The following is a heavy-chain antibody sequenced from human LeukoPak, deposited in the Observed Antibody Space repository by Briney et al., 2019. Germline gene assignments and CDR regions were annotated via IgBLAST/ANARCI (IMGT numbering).Heavy chain of an antibody. Sequence: AGGSLRLSCAASGFTFSSYAMSWVRQAPGKGLEWVSAISGSGGSTYYADPVKGRFTISRDNSKNTLYLQMNSLRAEDTAVYYCAKDRSYYYDSSGHRGAFDIWGQGTMVTVSS. CDR3: AKDRSYYYDSSGHRGAFDI. J-gene: IGHJ3*02. D-gene: IGHD3-22*01. V-gene: IGHV3-23*01. CDR2: ISGSGGST. CDR1: GFTFSSYA.